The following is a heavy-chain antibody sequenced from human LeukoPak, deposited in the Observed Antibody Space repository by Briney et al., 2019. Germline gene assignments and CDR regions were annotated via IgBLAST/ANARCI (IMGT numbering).Heavy chain of an antibody. J-gene: IGHJ4*02. CDR1: GFTFSSYE. CDR3: ASGRCGGGSCYYAY. V-gene: IGHV3-48*03. D-gene: IGHD2-15*01. Sequence: GGSLRLSCAASGFTFSSYEMNWVRQAPGKGLEWISYISSSGTTIYYADSVKGRFTISRDNAKNSLYLQMNSLRAEDTAVYYCASGRCGGGSCYYAYWGQGTLVTVSS. CDR2: ISSSGTTI.